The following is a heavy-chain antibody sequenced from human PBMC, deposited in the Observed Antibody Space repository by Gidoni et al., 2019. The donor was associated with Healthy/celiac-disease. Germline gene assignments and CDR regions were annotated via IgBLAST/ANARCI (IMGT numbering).Heavy chain of an antibody. CDR3: AKDYCSSTSCYQLWGHYYYGMDV. CDR1: GFTFDDYA. CDR2: ISWNSGSI. V-gene: IGHV3-9*01. Sequence: EVQLVESGGGLVQPGRSLRLSCAASGFTFDDYAMHWVRQAPGKGLEWVSGISWNSGSIGYADSVKGRFTISRDNAKNSLYLQMNSLRAEDTALYYCAKDYCSSTSCYQLWGHYYYGMDVWGQGTTVTVSS. J-gene: IGHJ6*02. D-gene: IGHD2-2*01.